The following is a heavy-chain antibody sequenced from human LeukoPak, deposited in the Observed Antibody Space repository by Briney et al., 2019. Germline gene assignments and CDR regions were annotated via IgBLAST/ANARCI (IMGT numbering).Heavy chain of an antibody. J-gene: IGHJ6*04. CDR2: ISSSSSTI. CDR3: AELGITMIGGV. Sequence: QAGGSLRLSCAASGFTFSSYSMNWVRQAPGKGLEWVSYISSSSSTIYHADSVKGRFTISRDNAKNSLYLQMNSLRAEDTAVYYCAELGITMIGGVWGKGTTVTISS. D-gene: IGHD3-10*02. V-gene: IGHV3-48*04. CDR1: GFTFSSYS.